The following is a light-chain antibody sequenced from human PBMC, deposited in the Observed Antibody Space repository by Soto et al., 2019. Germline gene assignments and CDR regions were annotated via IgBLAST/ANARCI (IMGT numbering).Light chain of an antibody. CDR2: GAS. CDR3: QQYRDSLGT. CDR1: QSVISTY. Sequence: EIVLTQSPGTLSLSPGERATLSCRASQSVISTYLAWYQQKPGQAPRLLIYGASSRATGIPDRFSGSGSGTDFTLTISRLEPEDFAVYYCQQYRDSLGTLGPGTKVDIK. V-gene: IGKV3-20*01. J-gene: IGKJ1*01.